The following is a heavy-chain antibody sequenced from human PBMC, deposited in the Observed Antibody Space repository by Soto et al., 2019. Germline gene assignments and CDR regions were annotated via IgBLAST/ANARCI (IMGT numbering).Heavy chain of an antibody. CDR2: ISHSGST. CDR1: GGSISSSNW. J-gene: IGHJ2*01. V-gene: IGHV4-4*02. Sequence: QVQLQESGPGLVKPSGTLSLTCAVSGGSISSSNWWSWVRQPPGKGLEWIGEISHSGSTNYNPSLKIRVTLSVDKSKNHFSLKLSFATAADTALYYCARDRACGDCIRTSCRGYFDLWGRGTLVTVSS. D-gene: IGHD2-2*01. CDR3: ARDRACGDCIRTSCRGYFDL.